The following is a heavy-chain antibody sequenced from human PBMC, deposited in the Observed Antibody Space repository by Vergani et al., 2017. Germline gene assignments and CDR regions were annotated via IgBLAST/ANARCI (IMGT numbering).Heavy chain of an antibody. D-gene: IGHD3-22*01. CDR3: ARSYYDSSGYSPFDY. J-gene: IGHJ4*02. Sequence: QVQLVQSGAEVKKPGSSVKVSCKASGGTFSSYAISWVRQAPGQGLEWMGGIIPNSGGTNYAQKFQGRVTMTRDTSISTAYMELSRLRSDDTAVYYCARSYYDSSGYSPFDYWGQGTLVTVSS. V-gene: IGHV1-2*02. CDR1: GGTFSSYA. CDR2: IIPNSGGT.